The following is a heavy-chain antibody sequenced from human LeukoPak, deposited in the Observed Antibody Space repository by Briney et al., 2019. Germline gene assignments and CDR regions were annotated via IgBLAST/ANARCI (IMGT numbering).Heavy chain of an antibody. CDR2: ISGSGGST. V-gene: IGHV3-23*01. D-gene: IGHD5-12*01. Sequence: GGSLRLSCAASGFTFSSYAMSWVRQAPGKGLEWVSAISGSGGSTFYADSVKGRFTISRDNSKNTLYLQMNSLRAEDTAVYYCAKDFSNSGYDYVGLWRNYYYGMDVWGQGTTVTVSS. CDR1: GFTFSSYA. CDR3: AKDFSNSGYDYVGLWRNYYYGMDV. J-gene: IGHJ6*02.